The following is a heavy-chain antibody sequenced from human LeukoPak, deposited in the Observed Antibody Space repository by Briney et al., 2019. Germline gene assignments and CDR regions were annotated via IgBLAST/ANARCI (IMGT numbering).Heavy chain of an antibody. CDR2: IYYSGST. D-gene: IGHD2-15*01. CDR3: ARQPIIDYYYYMDV. CDR1: GGSFSSSSYY. V-gene: IGHV4-39*01. Sequence: AETLSLTCTVSGGSFSSSSYYCGWIRQPPGKGLEWIGSIYYSGSTYYNPSLKSRVTISVDTSKNQFSLKLSSVTAADTAVYYCARQPIIDYYYYMDVWGKGTTVTVSS. J-gene: IGHJ6*03.